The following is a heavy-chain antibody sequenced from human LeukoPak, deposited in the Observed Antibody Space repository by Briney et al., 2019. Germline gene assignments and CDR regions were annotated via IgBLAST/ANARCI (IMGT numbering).Heavy chain of an antibody. Sequence: GGSLRLSCSASGFTFSTSWMTWVRQAPGKGLEWVANIKQDGSEKYYVDSVKGRFAVSRDNAKNSLYLQMNSLRAEDTAVYYCARGAYTAAAGTRDFDYWGQGTLVTVSS. D-gene: IGHD6-13*01. J-gene: IGHJ4*02. CDR1: GFTFSTSW. CDR2: IKQDGSEK. V-gene: IGHV3-7*01. CDR3: ARGAYTAAAGTRDFDY.